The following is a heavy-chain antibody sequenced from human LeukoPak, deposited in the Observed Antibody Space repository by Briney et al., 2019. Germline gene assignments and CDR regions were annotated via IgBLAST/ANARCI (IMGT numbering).Heavy chain of an antibody. CDR3: ARRYCSGGSCSDSPFYYYYYGMDV. Sequence: RSLRLSCAASGFTFSSYAMHWVRQAPGKGLEWVAVISYDGSNKYYADSVKGRFTISRDNSKNTLYLQMNSLRAEDTAVYYCARRYCSGGSCSDSPFYYYYYGMDVWGQGTPVTVSS. V-gene: IGHV3-30-3*01. CDR1: GFTFSSYA. CDR2: ISYDGSNK. J-gene: IGHJ6*02. D-gene: IGHD2-15*01.